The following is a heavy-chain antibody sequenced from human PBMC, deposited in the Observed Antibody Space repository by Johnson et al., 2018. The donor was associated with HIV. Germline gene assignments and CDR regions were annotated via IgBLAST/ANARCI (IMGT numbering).Heavy chain of an antibody. V-gene: IGHV3-74*01. CDR1: GFTFSSYW. CDR3: AREGGYCTDGVCYFAFDI. CDR2: ISKDGANN. J-gene: IGHJ3*02. D-gene: IGHD2-8*01. Sequence: VQLVESGGDLVQPGGSLRLSCAASGFTFSSYWMHWVRQAPGKGLEWVAGISKDGANNYHADSVKGRFTLSRDNAKNSLFLQLNSLRAEDTALYYCAREGGYCTDGVCYFAFDIWGQGTMVTVSS.